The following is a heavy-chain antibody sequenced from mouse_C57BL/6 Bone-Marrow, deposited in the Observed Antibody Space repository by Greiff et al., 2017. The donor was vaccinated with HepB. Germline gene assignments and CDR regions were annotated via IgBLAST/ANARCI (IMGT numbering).Heavy chain of an antibody. J-gene: IGHJ4*01. CDR3: ARWRNYYGSSYYYAMDY. D-gene: IGHD1-1*01. Sequence: QVQLQQSGAELARPGASVKLSCKASGYTFTSYGISWVKQRPGQGLEWIGEIYPRSGNTYYNEKFKGKATLTADKSSSTAYMELRSLTSEDSAVYFCARWRNYYGSSYYYAMDYWGQGTSVTVSS. CDR1: GYTFTSYG. V-gene: IGHV1-81*01. CDR2: IYPRSGNT.